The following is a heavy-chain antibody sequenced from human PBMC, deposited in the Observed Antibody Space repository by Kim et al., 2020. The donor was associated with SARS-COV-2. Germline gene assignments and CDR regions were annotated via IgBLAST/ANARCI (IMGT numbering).Heavy chain of an antibody. CDR1: GFTFSSYS. Sequence: GGSLRLSCAASGFTFSSYSMNWVRQAPGKGLEWVSSISSSSSYIYYADSVKGRFTISRDNAKNSLYLQMNSLRAEDTAVYYCARDPGNPWIWGYFDLWGRGTLVTVSS. D-gene: IGHD7-27*01. J-gene: IGHJ2*01. V-gene: IGHV3-21*01. CDR2: ISSSSSYI. CDR3: ARDPGNPWIWGYFDL.